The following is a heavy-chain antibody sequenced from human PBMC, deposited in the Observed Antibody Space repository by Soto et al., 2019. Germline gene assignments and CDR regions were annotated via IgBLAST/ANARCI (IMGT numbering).Heavy chain of an antibody. J-gene: IGHJ6*02. D-gene: IGHD1-20*01. CDR2: ISYDGSNK. CDR3: AGGIPGTEHDGMDV. Sequence: QVQLVESGGGVVQPGRSLRLSCAASGFTFSSYAMHWVRQAPGKGLEWVAVISYDGSNKYYADSVKGRFTISRDNSKNTLYLQMNSLRAEDTAVYYCAGGIPGTEHDGMDVWGQGTTVTVSS. V-gene: IGHV3-30-3*01. CDR1: GFTFSSYA.